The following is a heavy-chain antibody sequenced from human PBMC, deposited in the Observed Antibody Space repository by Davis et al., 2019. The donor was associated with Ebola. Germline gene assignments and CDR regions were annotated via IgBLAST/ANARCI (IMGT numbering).Heavy chain of an antibody. J-gene: IGHJ4*02. CDR3: ARESGWGGLIAVAEDY. D-gene: IGHD6-19*01. CDR2: INPNSGGT. Sequence: ASVKVSCKASGYTFTSYDINWVRQAPGQGLEWMGWINPNSGGTNYAQKFQGRVTMTRDTSISTAYMELSRLRSDDTAVYYCARESGWGGLIAVAEDYWGQGTLVTVSS. CDR1: GYTFTSYD. V-gene: IGHV1-2*02.